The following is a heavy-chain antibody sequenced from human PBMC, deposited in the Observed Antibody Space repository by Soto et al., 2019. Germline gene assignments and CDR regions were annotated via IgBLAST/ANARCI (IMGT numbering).Heavy chain of an antibody. CDR1: GFSLSTSGMC. CDR2: IDWDDDK. V-gene: IGHV2-70*01. J-gene: IGHJ6*02. Sequence: SGPTLVNPTQPPTLTCTFSGFSLSTSGMCVSWIRQPPGKALEWLALIDWDDDKYYSTSLKTRLTISKDTSKNQVVLTMTNMDPVDTATYYCARIEYSSSSDYYYGMDVWGQGTTVTVSS. CDR3: ARIEYSSSSDYYYGMDV. D-gene: IGHD6-6*01.